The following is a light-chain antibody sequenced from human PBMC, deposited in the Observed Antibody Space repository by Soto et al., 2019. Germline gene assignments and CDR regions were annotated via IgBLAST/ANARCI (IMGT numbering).Light chain of an antibody. Sequence: EIVMTQSPATLSVSPGERATLPCRASQSVSSNLAWYQQKPGQAPRLLIYEASNRATGIPARFSGGGSGTDFTLTISRLEPEDFAVYYCQQYGTSPSTFGPGTKVDIK. CDR1: QSVSSN. CDR2: EAS. CDR3: QQYGTSPST. J-gene: IGKJ3*01. V-gene: IGKV3D-15*01.